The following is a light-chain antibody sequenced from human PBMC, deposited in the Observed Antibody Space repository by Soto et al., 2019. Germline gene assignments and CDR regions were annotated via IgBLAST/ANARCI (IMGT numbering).Light chain of an antibody. V-gene: IGKV1-9*01. CDR3: QQFNVYPLT. CDR1: QGINDY. CDR2: AAS. Sequence: DIQLTQSPSFLSASVGDRVTITCRASQGINDYLAWYQQKPGKAPKLLIYAASTLQSEVPSRFSGSASGTEFTLTISSLQPVDFATYYCQQFNVYPLTFGGGTKVEIK. J-gene: IGKJ4*01.